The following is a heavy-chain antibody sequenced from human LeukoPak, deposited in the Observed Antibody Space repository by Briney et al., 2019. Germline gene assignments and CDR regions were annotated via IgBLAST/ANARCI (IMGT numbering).Heavy chain of an antibody. J-gene: IGHJ3*02. CDR1: GFTFTSQW. CDR2: INQDGGEK. D-gene: IGHD6-13*01. V-gene: IGHV3-7*03. CDR3: ARDQGIAAAGWEAFDI. Sequence: GGSLRLSCAASGFTFTSQWMSWVRQAPGKGLEWVANINQDGGEKYFLDSVKGRFTISRDNAKNSLYLQMNSLRAEDTALYHRARDQGIAAAGWEAFDIWGQGTMVTVSS.